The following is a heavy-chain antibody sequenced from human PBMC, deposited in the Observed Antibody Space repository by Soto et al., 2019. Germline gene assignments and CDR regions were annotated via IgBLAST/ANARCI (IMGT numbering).Heavy chain of an antibody. Sequence: QVQLVQSGAEVKKPGSSVKVSCKASGGTFSSYTISWVRQAPGQGLEWLGGIIPMLGIANYPQKFQGRVTITADKSTSRAYMELSSLRSEDTAVYYCAGYCSGGSSYSDYWGQGTLVTVSS. CDR1: GGTFSSYT. V-gene: IGHV1-69*02. J-gene: IGHJ4*02. CDR2: IIPMLGIA. CDR3: AGYCSGGSSYSDY. D-gene: IGHD2-15*01.